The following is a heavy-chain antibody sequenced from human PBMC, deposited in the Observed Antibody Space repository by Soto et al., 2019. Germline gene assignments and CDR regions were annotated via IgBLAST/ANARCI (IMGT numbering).Heavy chain of an antibody. Sequence: PGGSLRLFCAASGFTFCSYGMHWVRQAPGKGLEWVAVISYDGSNKYYADSVKGRFTISRDSSKNTLYLQMNSLRAEDTAVYYCAKVGGSGYYFDYWGEVTLVTVSS. J-gene: IGHJ4*02. CDR3: AKVGGSGYYFDY. CDR2: ISYDGSNK. D-gene: IGHD6-19*01. CDR1: GFTFCSYG. V-gene: IGHV3-30*18.